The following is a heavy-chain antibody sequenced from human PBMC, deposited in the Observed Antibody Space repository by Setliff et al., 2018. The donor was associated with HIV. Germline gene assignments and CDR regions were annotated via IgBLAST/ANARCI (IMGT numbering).Heavy chain of an antibody. J-gene: IGHJ4*02. D-gene: IGHD3-16*01. Sequence: PGGSLRLSCAASGFTVSTNYMNWVRQAPGKGLEWVSVIYSGDTTYYADSVKGRFTVSRDKSKNTLFLQMNSLRADDTAVYYCARDRFRGGVGTGLAEYWGQGTVVTVSS. CDR2: IYSGDTT. CDR3: ARDRFRGGVGTGLAEY. CDR1: GFTVSTNY. V-gene: IGHV3-53*01.